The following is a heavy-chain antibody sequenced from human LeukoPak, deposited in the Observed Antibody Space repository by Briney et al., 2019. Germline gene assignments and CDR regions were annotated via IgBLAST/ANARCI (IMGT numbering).Heavy chain of an antibody. J-gene: IGHJ4*02. V-gene: IGHV1-46*01. D-gene: IGHD3-22*01. Sequence: ASVKVSCKASGYTFTSYYMHWVRQAPGQGLEWMGIINPSGGSTSYTQKFQGRVPMTRDTSTSTVYMELSSLRSEDTAVYYCAREGYYYDSSGYLDYWGQGTLVTVSS. CDR3: AREGYYYDSSGYLDY. CDR2: INPSGGST. CDR1: GYTFTSYY.